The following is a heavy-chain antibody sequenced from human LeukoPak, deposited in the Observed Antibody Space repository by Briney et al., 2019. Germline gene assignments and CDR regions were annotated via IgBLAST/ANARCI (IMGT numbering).Heavy chain of an antibody. J-gene: IGHJ6*03. CDR3: ARFAAGGSYYYYMDV. D-gene: IGHD3-10*01. V-gene: IGHV3-23*01. CDR2: ISGSGSNT. Sequence: GGSLRLSCAASGFTFINYAMSWVRQAPGKGLTWVSSISGSGSNTYYADSVKGRFTISRDNFENTLFLQMDILRAEDTALYYCARFAAGGSYYYYMDVWGKGTTVTVSS. CDR1: GFTFINYA.